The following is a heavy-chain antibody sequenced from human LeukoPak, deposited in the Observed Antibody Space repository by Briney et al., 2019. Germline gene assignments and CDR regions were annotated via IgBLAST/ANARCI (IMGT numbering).Heavy chain of an antibody. V-gene: IGHV4-59*08. CDR2: INFSENI. Sequence: PSETLSLTSTISSGSIGSFYWSWIRQPPGKGLEWIGYINFSENIKSNSALESRVTISMDTSKNQFSLKLNSVTAADTAVYYCTRGGSADPFEHWGQGTLVTVSS. CDR1: SGSIGSFY. CDR3: TRGGSADPFEH. J-gene: IGHJ4*02. D-gene: IGHD1-26*01.